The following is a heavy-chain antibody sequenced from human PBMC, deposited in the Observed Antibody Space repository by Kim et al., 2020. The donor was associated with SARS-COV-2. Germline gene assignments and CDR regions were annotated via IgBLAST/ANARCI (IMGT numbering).Heavy chain of an antibody. CDR3: AKGPDRGTYG. Sequence: GGSLRLSCAASGFTFSSYAMSCVRQAPGKGLEWVSAMSGGGGNTYYADSVKGRFTISRDNSKNTLYLQMNSLRADDTALYYCAKGPDRGTYGWGQGTLVTVST. V-gene: IGHV3-23*01. D-gene: IGHD1-26*01. J-gene: IGHJ4*02. CDR1: GFTFSSYA. CDR2: MSGGGGNT.